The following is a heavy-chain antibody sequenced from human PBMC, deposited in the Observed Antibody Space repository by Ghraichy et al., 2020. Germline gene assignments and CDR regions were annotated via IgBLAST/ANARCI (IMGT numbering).Heavy chain of an antibody. Sequence: VGGVRGAPGKGREWGADISSSGRTIYYADSVKGRFTISRDNAKNSLYLQMNSLRAEDTAVYYCARHTRSVRRIAAAGTWDYWGQGTLVTVSS. J-gene: IGHJ4*02. CDR2: ISSSGRTI. CDR3: ARHTRSVRRIAAAGTWDY. D-gene: IGHD6-13*01. V-gene: IGHV3-11*01.